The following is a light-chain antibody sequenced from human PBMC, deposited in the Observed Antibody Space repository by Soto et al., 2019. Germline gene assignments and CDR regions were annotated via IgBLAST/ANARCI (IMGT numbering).Light chain of an antibody. V-gene: IGKV3-20*01. CDR3: QQYGYSFRA. CDR1: QSVSSSY. CDR2: GAS. J-gene: IGKJ1*01. Sequence: EILLTQSPGTLSLSPGERATLSCRASQSVSSSYLSWYQLKPGQAPRLLIYGASSRATGIPDRFSGSGSGTDFILTLSRLELEDFAVYYCQQYGYSFRAFGQGTKVEL.